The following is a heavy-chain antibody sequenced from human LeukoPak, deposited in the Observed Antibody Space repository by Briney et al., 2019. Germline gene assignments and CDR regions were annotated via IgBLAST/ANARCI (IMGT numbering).Heavy chain of an antibody. D-gene: IGHD3-10*01. Sequence: GASVKVSCKASGGTFSSYAISWVRQAPGQGLEWMGRIIPILGIANYAQKFQGRVTITADKSTSTAYMELSSLRSEDTAVYYCAREGSDYYGSGGYFDYWGQGTLVTVSS. CDR2: IIPILGIA. J-gene: IGHJ4*02. CDR3: AREGSDYYGSGGYFDY. V-gene: IGHV1-69*04. CDR1: GGTFSSYA.